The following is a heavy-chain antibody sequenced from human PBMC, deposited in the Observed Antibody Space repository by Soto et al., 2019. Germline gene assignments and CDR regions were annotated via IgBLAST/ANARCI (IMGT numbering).Heavy chain of an antibody. CDR2: ISYDGSYK. V-gene: IGHV3-30*18. D-gene: IGHD5-12*01. J-gene: IGHJ4*02. CDR3: AEVGSGVATAPDFDY. CDR1: GFTFSSYG. Sequence: QVQLVESGGGVVQPGRSLRLSCAASGFTFSSYGMHWVRQAPGKGLEWVAVISYDGSYKYYADSMKGRVTISRDNSKNTEDVQMNGLRAEDTAVYDCAEVGSGVATAPDFDYWGQGTLVTVSS.